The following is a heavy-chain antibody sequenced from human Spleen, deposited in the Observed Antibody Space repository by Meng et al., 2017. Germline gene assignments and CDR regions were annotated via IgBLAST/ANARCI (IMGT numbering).Heavy chain of an antibody. Sequence: GESLKISCAASGFTFSSYAMSWVRQTPGKGLEWVSAISDSGSSTDYADSVKGRFTISRDNSKNTLYLQMNSLRAEDTAVYYCASHDVGYYGLDVWGQGTTVTVSS. V-gene: IGHV3-23*01. D-gene: IGHD1-1*01. J-gene: IGHJ6*02. CDR3: ASHDVGYYGLDV. CDR1: GFTFSSYA. CDR2: ISDSGSST.